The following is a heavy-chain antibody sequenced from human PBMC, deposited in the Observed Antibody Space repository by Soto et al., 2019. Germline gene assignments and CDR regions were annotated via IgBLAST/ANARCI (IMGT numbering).Heavy chain of an antibody. D-gene: IGHD3-10*01. CDR2: MWYDGSNK. Sequence: HPGGSLRLSCAASGFTFSSYGMHWVRQAPGKGLEWVAVMWYDGSNKYYADSVKGRFTISRDNSKNTLYLQMNSLRAEDTAVYYCARDRITMVRGVINGIMDVWGQGTTVTVSS. CDR3: ARDRITMVRGVINGIMDV. V-gene: IGHV3-33*01. CDR1: GFTFSSYG. J-gene: IGHJ6*02.